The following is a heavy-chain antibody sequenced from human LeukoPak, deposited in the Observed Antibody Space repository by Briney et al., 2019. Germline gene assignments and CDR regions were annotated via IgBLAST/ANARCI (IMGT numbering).Heavy chain of an antibody. Sequence: GGSLRLSCAASRFTFSSYEMNWVRQAPGKGLEWVSYISSSGSIIYYADSVKGRFTISRDNAKNSLYLQMNSLRAEDTAVYYCARAVLGYCSGGSCDFDYWGQGTLVTVSS. D-gene: IGHD2-15*01. CDR2: ISSSGSII. CDR1: RFTFSSYE. J-gene: IGHJ4*02. CDR3: ARAVLGYCSGGSCDFDY. V-gene: IGHV3-48*03.